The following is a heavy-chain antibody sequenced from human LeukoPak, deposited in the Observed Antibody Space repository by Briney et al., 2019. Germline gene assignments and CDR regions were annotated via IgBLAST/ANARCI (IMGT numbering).Heavy chain of an antibody. CDR1: GYTLTSYD. CDR3: ARYVKGRELTLLDY. J-gene: IGHJ4*02. Sequence: ASVKVSCKASGYTLTSYDINWVRQATGQGLEWMGWMNPNSGNTGYAQKFQGRVTMTRNTFISTAYMELSSLRSEDTAVYYCARYVKGRELTLLDYWGQGTLVTVSS. D-gene: IGHD1-26*01. V-gene: IGHV1-8*01. CDR2: MNPNSGNT.